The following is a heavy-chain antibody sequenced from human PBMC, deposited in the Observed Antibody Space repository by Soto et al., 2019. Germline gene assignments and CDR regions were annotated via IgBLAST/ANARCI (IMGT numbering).Heavy chain of an antibody. CDR2: IYSGGST. Sequence: EVQLVESGGGLIQPGGSLRLSCAASGFTVSSNYMSWVRQAPEKGLEWVSVIYSGGSTDYADPVKGRFTISRDNSKNTLYLQMNSLRAEDTAVYYCARDKGSSGWYEVYGMDVWGQGTTVTVSS. CDR1: GFTVSSNY. J-gene: IGHJ6*02. CDR3: ARDKGSSGWYEVYGMDV. V-gene: IGHV3-53*01. D-gene: IGHD6-19*01.